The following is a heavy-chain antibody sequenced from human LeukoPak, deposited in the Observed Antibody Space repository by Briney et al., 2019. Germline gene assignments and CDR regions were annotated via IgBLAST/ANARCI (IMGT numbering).Heavy chain of an antibody. J-gene: IGHJ6*03. CDR2: INHSGST. V-gene: IGHV4-34*01. D-gene: IGHD2-2*02. Sequence: SETLSLTCAVYGGSFSGYYWSWIRQPPGKGLEWIGEINHSGSTNYNPSLKSRVTISVDTSKNQFSLKLSSVTAADTAVYYCASRYCSSTSCHRSYYYYYMDVWGKGTTVTVSS. CDR1: GGSFSGYY. CDR3: ASRYCSSTSCHRSYYYYYMDV.